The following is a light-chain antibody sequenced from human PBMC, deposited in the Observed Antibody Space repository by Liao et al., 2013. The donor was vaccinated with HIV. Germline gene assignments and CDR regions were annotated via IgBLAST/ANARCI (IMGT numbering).Light chain of an antibody. Sequence: SYVLTQPPSVSVAPGKTARITCGGNNIGSKSVHWYQQKPGQAPVVIIYYNSDRPSGIPERFSGSNSGNMATLTISRVEAGDEADYYCQVWDSSSDHYVFGTGTQVTVL. CDR2: YNS. CDR1: NIGSKS. CDR3: QVWDSSSDHYV. V-gene: IGLV3-21*01. J-gene: IGLJ1*01.